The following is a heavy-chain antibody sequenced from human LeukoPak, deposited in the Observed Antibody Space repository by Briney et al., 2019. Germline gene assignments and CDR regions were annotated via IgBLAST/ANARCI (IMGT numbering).Heavy chain of an antibody. J-gene: IGHJ4*02. CDR3: AGGLYYYDSSGYYFDY. CDR1: GGSFSGYY. Sequence: PSETLSLTCAVYGGSFSGYYWSWVRQLPGEGLEWVGYIYYSGSTYYNPSLKSRVTISVDTSKNQFSLKLSSVTAADTAVYYCAGGLYYYDSSGYYFDYWGQGTLVTVSS. D-gene: IGHD3-22*01. CDR2: IYYSGST. V-gene: IGHV4-34*09.